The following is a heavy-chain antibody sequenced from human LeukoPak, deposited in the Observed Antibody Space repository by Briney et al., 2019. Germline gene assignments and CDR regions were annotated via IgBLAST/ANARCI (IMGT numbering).Heavy chain of an antibody. J-gene: IGHJ1*01. Sequence: GGSLRLSCAASGFTFSNYNMNWVRQAPGKGLEWVSTISSSRSSYIYYADSVKGRFTISRDNAKNSLYLQMNSLRAKDTAVYYCARDPPSFQYWGQGTLVTVSA. CDR3: ARDPPSFQY. CDR1: GFTFSNYN. V-gene: IGHV3-21*01. CDR2: ISSSRSSYI.